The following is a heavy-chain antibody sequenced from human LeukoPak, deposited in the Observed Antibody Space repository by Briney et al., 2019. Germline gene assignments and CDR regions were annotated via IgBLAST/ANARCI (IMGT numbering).Heavy chain of an antibody. Sequence: ASVKVSCKASGYTFTGYYMHWVRQAPGQGLEWMGWINPNSGGTNYAQKFQGRVTMTRDTSISTAYMELSRLRSDDTAVYYCASGSGSYWGSDAFDIWGQGTMVTVSP. CDR1: GYTFTGYY. D-gene: IGHD1-26*01. J-gene: IGHJ3*02. V-gene: IGHV1-2*02. CDR2: INPNSGGT. CDR3: ASGSGSYWGSDAFDI.